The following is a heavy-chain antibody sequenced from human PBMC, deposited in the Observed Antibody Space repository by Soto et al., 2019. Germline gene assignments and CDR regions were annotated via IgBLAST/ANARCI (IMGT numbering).Heavy chain of an antibody. CDR1: GFSLSTSGVG. CDR3: AHRLCDSSCYWDVGYFDY. CDR2: IYWDDDK. J-gene: IGHJ4*02. D-gene: IGHD3-22*01. V-gene: IGHV2-5*02. Sequence: QITLKESGPTLVKPTQTLTLTCTFSGFSLSTSGVGVGWIRQPPGKALECLALIYWDDDKRYSPSLKSRLTITKDTSKNQVVLTMTNMDPVDTATYCCAHRLCDSSCYWDVGYFDYWGRGTLGTVSS.